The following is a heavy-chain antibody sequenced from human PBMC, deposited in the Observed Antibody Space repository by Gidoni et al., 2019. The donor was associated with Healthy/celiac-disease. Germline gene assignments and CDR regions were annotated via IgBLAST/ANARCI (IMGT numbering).Heavy chain of an antibody. D-gene: IGHD1-26*01. Sequence: EVQLVESGGGLVQPGRSLRLSCTASGVPFGDYAMSWVRQAPGKGLEWVGFIRSKAYGGTTEYAASVKGRFTISRDDSKSIAYLQMNSLKTEDTAVYYCTRDQEKGGGSYGDWGQGTLVTVSS. CDR2: IRSKAYGGTT. V-gene: IGHV3-49*04. J-gene: IGHJ4*02. CDR1: GVPFGDYA. CDR3: TRDQEKGGGSYGD.